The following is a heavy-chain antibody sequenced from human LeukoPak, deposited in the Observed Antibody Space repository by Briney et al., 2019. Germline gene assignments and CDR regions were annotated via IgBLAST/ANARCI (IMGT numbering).Heavy chain of an antibody. D-gene: IGHD1-26*01. Sequence: GGSLRLSCAASGFTFINAWMAWVRQAPGKGLEWVSAISGSGGSTYYADSVKGRFTISRDNAKNSLYLQMNSLKTEDTAMYYCTRGWDPFHYWGQGTLVTVSS. CDR2: ISGSGGST. V-gene: IGHV3-23*01. J-gene: IGHJ4*02. CDR3: TRGWDPFHY. CDR1: GFTFINAW.